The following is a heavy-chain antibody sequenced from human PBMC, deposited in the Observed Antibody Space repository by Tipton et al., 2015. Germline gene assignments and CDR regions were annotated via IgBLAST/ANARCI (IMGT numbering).Heavy chain of an antibody. D-gene: IGHD3-22*01. CDR3: ARVVRSYYYDSSGYYSFDY. Sequence: TLSLTCTVSGGSISSPVYYWSWIRQPPGKGLEWIGYIYYSGITYYNPSVKSRVTISVDTSKNQFSLKLSSVTAADTGVYYCARVVRSYYYDSSGYYSFDYWGQGTLVTVSS. CDR1: GGSISSPVYY. J-gene: IGHJ4*02. V-gene: IGHV4-30-4*01. CDR2: IYYSGIT.